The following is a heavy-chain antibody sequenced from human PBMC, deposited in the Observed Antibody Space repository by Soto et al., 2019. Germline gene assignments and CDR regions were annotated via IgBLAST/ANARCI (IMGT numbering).Heavy chain of an antibody. V-gene: IGHV4-30-2*01. D-gene: IGHD5-12*01. CDR1: GGSISSGSYS. Sequence: QLQLQESGSRLVKPSQTLSLTCTVSGGSISSGSYSWNWIRQPPGKGLEWVGYILHSGSTTYNPSLKCRVTISIDTATSQFSLKLTSVTAADTAVYFCARAPHMGVAPTERALDLWGQGTVVTVSS. CDR2: ILHSGST. CDR3: ARAPHMGVAPTERALDL. J-gene: IGHJ3*01.